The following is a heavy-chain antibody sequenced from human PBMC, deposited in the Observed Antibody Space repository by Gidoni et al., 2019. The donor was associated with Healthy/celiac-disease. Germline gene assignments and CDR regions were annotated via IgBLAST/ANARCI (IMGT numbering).Heavy chain of an antibody. CDR3: ARDKAAAGIFLFDY. D-gene: IGHD6-13*01. J-gene: IGHJ4*02. CDR1: GFTFSSYA. Sequence: QVQLVESGGGVVQPGRSLRLSCAASGFTFSSYAMHWVRQAPGKGLEWVAVISYDGSNKYYADSVKGRFTISRDNSKNTLYLQMNSLRAEDTAVYYCARDKAAAGIFLFDYWGQGTLVTVSS. V-gene: IGHV3-30-3*01. CDR2: ISYDGSNK.